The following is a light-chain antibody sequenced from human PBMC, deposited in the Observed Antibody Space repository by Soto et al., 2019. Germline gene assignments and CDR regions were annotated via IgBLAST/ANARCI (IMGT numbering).Light chain of an antibody. CDR3: QQFNSYPIT. V-gene: IGKV1-13*02. CDR2: AVS. Sequence: AIQLTQSPSSLSASVGDRVTITCRASQDIRCALAWYQQNPGKAPKILSYAVSTLESGVPARFSGSSSGTDFTLTISSLQPVDFATYYCQQFNSYPITFGRGTRLEIK. J-gene: IGKJ5*01. CDR1: QDIRCA.